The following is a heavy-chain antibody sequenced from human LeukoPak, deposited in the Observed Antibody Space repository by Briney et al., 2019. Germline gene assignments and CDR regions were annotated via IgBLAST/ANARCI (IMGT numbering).Heavy chain of an antibody. D-gene: IGHD6-19*01. CDR1: GVSLSTSGVG. J-gene: IGHJ5*02. CDR2: IYWDDDK. V-gene: IGHV2-5*02. Sequence: GSGPTLVKPTQTLTLTCTFSGVSLSTSGVGVGWIRQPPGKALEWLALIYWDDDKRYSPSLKSRLTITKDTSKNQVVLTMTNMDPVDTATYYCAHNLDVSRDIAVAPFDPWGQGTLVTVSS. CDR3: AHNLDVSRDIAVAPFDP.